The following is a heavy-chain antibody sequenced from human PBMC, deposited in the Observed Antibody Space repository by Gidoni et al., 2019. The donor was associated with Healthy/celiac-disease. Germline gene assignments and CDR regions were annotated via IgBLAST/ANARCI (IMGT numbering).Heavy chain of an antibody. D-gene: IGHD4-17*01. Sequence: QVQLQESGPGLVKPSGTLSLTCAVSGGSISSSNWWSWVRQPPGKGLEWLGEIDHSGSTNYNPSLKSRVTISVDKSKNQFSLKLSSVTAADTAVYYCARASTTVTTCEFDYWGQGTLVTVSS. V-gene: IGHV4-4*02. CDR2: IDHSGST. J-gene: IGHJ4*02. CDR3: ARASTTVTTCEFDY. CDR1: GGSISSSNW.